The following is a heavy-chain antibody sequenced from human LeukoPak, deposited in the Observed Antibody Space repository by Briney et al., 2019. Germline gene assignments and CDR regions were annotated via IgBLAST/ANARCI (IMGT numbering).Heavy chain of an antibody. D-gene: IGHD3-22*01. CDR1: GGSISSSSYY. CDR3: AGHRAHYYESSGFYYGSAFDI. J-gene: IGHJ3*02. CDR2: IYYSGST. V-gene: IGHV4-39*01. Sequence: PSETLSLTCSVSGGSISSSSYYWGWLRQPPGKGLEWIGSIYYSGSTYYNPSLKSRVTISVDTSKNQFSLKLSSVTAADTAVYYCAGHRAHYYESSGFYYGSAFDIWGQGTMVTVSS.